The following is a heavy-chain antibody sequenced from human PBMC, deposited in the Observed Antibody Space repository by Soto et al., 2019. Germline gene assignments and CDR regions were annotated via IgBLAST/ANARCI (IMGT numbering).Heavy chain of an antibody. CDR2: INPNSGDT. V-gene: IGHV1-2*02. Sequence: QVQLVQSGAEVKKPGAAVEVSCKASGYSFIAYYMHWVRQAPGQGLEWMGWINPNSGDTKYAANFQARVSMTRDTSISTAYLELTSLRSDDTAIYYCAKALKSGGDWGQGTLVTVSS. D-gene: IGHD3-10*01. J-gene: IGHJ4*01. CDR3: AKALKSGGD. CDR1: GYSFIAYY.